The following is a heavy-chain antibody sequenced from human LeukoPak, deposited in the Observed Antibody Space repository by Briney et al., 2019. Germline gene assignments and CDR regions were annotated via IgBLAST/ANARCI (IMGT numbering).Heavy chain of an antibody. J-gene: IGHJ5*02. CDR3: ARDRGFSSGSGEPP. CDR1: GFTFSDYY. D-gene: IGHD3-10*01. CDR2: ISSSGSTI. V-gene: IGHV3-11*01. Sequence: GSLRLSCAASGFTFSDYYMSWLRQAPGKGLEWASYISSSGSTIYYADSVKGRFTISRDNAKNSLYLQMNSLRAEDTAVYYCARDRGFSSGSGEPPWGQGTLVTVSS.